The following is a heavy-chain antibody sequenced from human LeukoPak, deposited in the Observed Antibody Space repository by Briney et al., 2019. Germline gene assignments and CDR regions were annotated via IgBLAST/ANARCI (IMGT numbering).Heavy chain of an antibody. Sequence: ASVKVPCKASGYTFTSYAMNWVRQALGQGLEWMGWINTNTGNPTYAQGFTGRFVFSLDTSVSTAYLQISSLKAEDTAVYYCARHPDILTGYPYVDGMDVWGQGTTVTVSS. D-gene: IGHD3-9*01. CDR3: ARHPDILTGYPYVDGMDV. CDR1: GYTFTSYA. J-gene: IGHJ6*02. CDR2: INTNTGNP. V-gene: IGHV7-4-1*02.